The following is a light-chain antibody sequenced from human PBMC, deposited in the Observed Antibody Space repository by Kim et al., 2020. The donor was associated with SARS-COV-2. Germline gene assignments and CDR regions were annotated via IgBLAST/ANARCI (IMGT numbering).Light chain of an antibody. CDR3: QQYESYPWT. V-gene: IGKV1-5*03. Sequence: ASIGDRVTITCRASQSISNWLAWYQQKPGKAPNLLIYKASGLGSGVPSRFSGSGSGTGFTLTINSLQPDDSATYYCQQYESYPWTFGQGTKVDIK. CDR2: KAS. J-gene: IGKJ1*01. CDR1: QSISNW.